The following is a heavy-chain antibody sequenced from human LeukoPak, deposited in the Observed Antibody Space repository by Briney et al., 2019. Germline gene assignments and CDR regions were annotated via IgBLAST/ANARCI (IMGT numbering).Heavy chain of an antibody. CDR1: GGTFSSYA. V-gene: IGHV1-69*04. J-gene: IGHJ5*02. CDR3: ARDINSSGWYGYNWFDP. D-gene: IGHD6-19*01. Sequence: SVKVSCKASGGTFSSYAISWVRQAPGQGLEWMGRIIPILGIANYAQKFQGRVTMTRDTSISTAYMELSRLRSDDTAVYYCARDINSSGWYGYNWFDPWGQGTLVTVSS. CDR2: IIPILGIA.